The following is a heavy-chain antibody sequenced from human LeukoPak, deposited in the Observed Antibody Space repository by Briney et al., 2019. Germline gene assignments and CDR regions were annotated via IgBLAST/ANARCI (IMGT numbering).Heavy chain of an antibody. J-gene: IGHJ6*02. CDR1: GYTFTSYD. V-gene: IGHV1-8*01. Sequence: ASVKVSCKASGYTFTSYDINWVRQATGQGLEWMGWMNPNSGNTGYAQKFQGRVTMTRNTSISTAYMELSSLRSEDTAVYYCARSVRIGTYYYYYGMDVWGQGTTVTVSS. D-gene: IGHD3-10*02. CDR3: ARSVRIGTYYYYYGMDV. CDR2: MNPNSGNT.